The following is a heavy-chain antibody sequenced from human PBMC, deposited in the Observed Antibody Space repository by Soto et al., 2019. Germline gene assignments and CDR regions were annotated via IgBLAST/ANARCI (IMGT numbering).Heavy chain of an antibody. D-gene: IGHD3-22*01. J-gene: IGHJ4*02. V-gene: IGHV4-31*03. Sequence: SETLSLSCTVSGGSISSGGYYWSWIRQHPGKGLEWIGYIYYSGSTHYNPSLKSRVTISVDTSKNQFSLKLSSVTAADTAVYYCAREAPGDYDSSGPVDYWGQGTLVTVSS. CDR1: GGSISSGGYY. CDR2: IYYSGST. CDR3: AREAPGDYDSSGPVDY.